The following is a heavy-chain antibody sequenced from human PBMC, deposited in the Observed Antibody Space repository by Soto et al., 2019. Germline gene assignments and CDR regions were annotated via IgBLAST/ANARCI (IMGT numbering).Heavy chain of an antibody. CDR2: ISYDGNNK. V-gene: IGHV3-30*18. CDR1: GFTFSSYG. J-gene: IGHJ5*02. CDR3: EKEAGPCTIGVCLPNWVDP. Sequence: QVQLVESGGGVVQPGRSLRLSCAASGFTFSSYGMHWVRQAPGKGLEWVAVISYDGNNKYYGDSVKGRFTISRDDSKNSVFLEMNSLRDEDTAEYSWEKEAGPCTIGVCLPNWVDPWGQGTLVTASS. D-gene: IGHD2-8*01.